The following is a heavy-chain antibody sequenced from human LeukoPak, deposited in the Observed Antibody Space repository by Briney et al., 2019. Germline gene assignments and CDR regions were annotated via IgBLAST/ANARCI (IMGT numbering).Heavy chain of an antibody. J-gene: IGHJ4*02. Sequence: SETLSLTCTVSGGSISNYYWSWIRQSAGKGLEWIGRIYSTGSTNYNPSLKSRVTMSVDTSKNQFSLKLNSVTAADTAVYYCAVHSSLTGYFDYWGQGTLVTVSS. D-gene: IGHD6-19*01. V-gene: IGHV4-4*07. CDR1: GGSISNYY. CDR2: IYSTGST. CDR3: AVHSSLTGYFDY.